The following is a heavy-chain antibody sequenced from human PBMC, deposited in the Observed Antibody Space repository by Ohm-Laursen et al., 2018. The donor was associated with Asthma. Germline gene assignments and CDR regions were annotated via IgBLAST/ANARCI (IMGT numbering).Heavy chain of an antibody. J-gene: IGHJ6*02. CDR3: ARDSDTRQTIGYYYGMDV. V-gene: IGHV3-9*01. CDR2: IRWNSDST. Sequence: SLRLSCAASGFTFGDYAMHWVRQRPGKGLEWVSGIRWNSDSTGYVDSVKGRFTISRDNAKNSLYLQMNSLRAEDTALYYCARDSDTRQTIGYYYGMDVWGPGTTVTVSS. CDR1: GFTFGDYA. D-gene: IGHD5-18*01.